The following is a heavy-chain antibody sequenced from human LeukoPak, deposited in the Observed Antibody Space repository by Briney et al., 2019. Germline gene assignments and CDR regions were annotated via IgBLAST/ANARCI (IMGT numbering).Heavy chain of an antibody. J-gene: IGHJ5*02. CDR1: GFTFPSYC. V-gene: IGHV3-7*01. CDR3: ARVSYGTGIPCADR. CDR2: IKQDGSEI. D-gene: IGHD3-10*01. Sequence: PGGPLRLSCGAWGFTFPSYCMSGVPRAPGTGLEWVANIKQDGSEISYVDSVKGRFTISRDNAKNSLYLQMNSLRVEDAAVYYCARVSYGTGIPCADRWGQGTLVTVSP.